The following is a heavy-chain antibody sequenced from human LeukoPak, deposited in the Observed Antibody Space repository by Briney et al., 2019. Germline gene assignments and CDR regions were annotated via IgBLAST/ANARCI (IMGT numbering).Heavy chain of an antibody. J-gene: IGHJ3*02. CDR3: AKAYNYYDSTDAFDI. CDR1: GFSFTTYG. CDR2: IRYDGSNK. Sequence: PGGSLRLSCAASGFSFTTYGMHWVRQPPGKGLEWVAFIRYDGSNKYYADSVKGRFTISRDNSKNTLYLQMNSLRAEDTAVHYCAKAYNYYDSTDAFDIWGQGTMVTVSS. D-gene: IGHD3-22*01. V-gene: IGHV3-30*02.